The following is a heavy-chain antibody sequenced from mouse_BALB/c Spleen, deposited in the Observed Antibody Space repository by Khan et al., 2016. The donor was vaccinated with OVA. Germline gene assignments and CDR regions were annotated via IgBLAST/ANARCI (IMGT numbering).Heavy chain of an antibody. CDR3: ARWNYRYDGYFDY. J-gene: IGHJ2*01. V-gene: IGHV3-8*02. D-gene: IGHD2-14*01. CDR1: GDSITSGY. Sequence: EVQLQESGPSLVKPSQTLSLTCSVTGDSITSGYWNWIRNFPGNKLEYMGYISYSGSTYYNPSLKSRISITRDTSKNQYYLQLNSVTSEDTATYYCARWNYRYDGYFDYWGQGTTLTVSS. CDR2: ISYSGST.